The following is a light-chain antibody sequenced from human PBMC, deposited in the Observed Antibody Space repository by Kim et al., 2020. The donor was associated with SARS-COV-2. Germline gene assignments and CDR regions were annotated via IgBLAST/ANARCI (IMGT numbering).Light chain of an antibody. Sequence: SASVGDRVTITCRTSENIACHLNWYQHKRGRAPTLLIYAASNLQSGVPSRFSGSGSGTDFTLTISSLQPEDFATYYCQQVYSTPLFGQGTRLEIK. J-gene: IGKJ5*01. V-gene: IGKV1-39*01. CDR1: ENIACH. CDR3: QQVYSTPL. CDR2: AAS.